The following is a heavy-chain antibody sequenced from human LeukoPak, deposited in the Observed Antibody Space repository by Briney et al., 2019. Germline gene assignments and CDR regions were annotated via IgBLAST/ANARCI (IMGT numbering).Heavy chain of an antibody. Sequence: PGGSLRLSCAASGFTFSSYAMSWVRQAPGKGLEWVSAISGAGGGTYYADSVKGRFTISRDNSKYTLYLQMNSLRAEDTAVYYCGGGGGLRFLEWSHWFDPWGQGTLVTVSS. V-gene: IGHV3-23*01. CDR2: ISGAGGGT. J-gene: IGHJ5*02. CDR3: GGGGGLRFLEWSHWFDP. D-gene: IGHD3-3*01. CDR1: GFTFSSYA.